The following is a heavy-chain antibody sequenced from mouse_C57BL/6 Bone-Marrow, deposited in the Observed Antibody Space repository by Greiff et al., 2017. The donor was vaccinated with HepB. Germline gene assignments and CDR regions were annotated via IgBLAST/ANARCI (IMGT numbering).Heavy chain of an antibody. CDR2: INPGSGGT. J-gene: IGHJ4*01. V-gene: IGHV1-54*01. CDR1: GYAFTNYL. Sequence: VQLQQSGAELVRPGTSVKVSCKASGYAFTNYLIEWVKQRPGQGLEWIGVINPGSGGTNYNEKFKGKATLTADKSSSTAYMQFSSLTSEDSAIYYCARGGYDYPFYYAMDYWGQGTSVTVSS. D-gene: IGHD2-4*01. CDR3: ARGGYDYPFYYAMDY.